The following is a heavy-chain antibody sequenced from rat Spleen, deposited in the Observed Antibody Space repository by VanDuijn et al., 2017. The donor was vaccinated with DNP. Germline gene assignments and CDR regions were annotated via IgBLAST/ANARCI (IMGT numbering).Heavy chain of an antibody. V-gene: IGHV5-46*01. Sequence: EVQLVEFGGGLVQPGRSMKLSCAASGFTFSNFPMAWVRQAPTKGLEWVATITSGGILTYFGDSVEGRFTISRDNAKNSLYLHMDSLRSEDTATYYCTRENYGSFDYWGQGVVVTVSS. D-gene: IGHD1-3*01. CDR3: TRENYGSFDY. J-gene: IGHJ2*01. CDR2: ITSGGILT. CDR1: GFTFSNFP.